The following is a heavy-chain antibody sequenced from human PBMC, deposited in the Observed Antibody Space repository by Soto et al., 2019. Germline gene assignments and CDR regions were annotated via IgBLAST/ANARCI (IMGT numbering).Heavy chain of an antibody. CDR1: GGSISSYY. CDR2: IYYSGST. J-gene: IGHJ3*02. CDR3: ARRYGDAFDI. Sequence: QVQLQESGPGLVKPSETLSLTCTVSGGSISSYYWSWIRQPPGKGLEWIGYIYYSGSTNYNPSLKSRVTISVDTSKNQFSLKLSSVTPADTAVYYCARRYGDAFDIWGQGTMVTVSS. D-gene: IGHD4-17*01. V-gene: IGHV4-59*08.